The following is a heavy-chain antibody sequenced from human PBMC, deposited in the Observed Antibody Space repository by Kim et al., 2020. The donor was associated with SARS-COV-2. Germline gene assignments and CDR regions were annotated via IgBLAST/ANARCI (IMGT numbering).Heavy chain of an antibody. J-gene: IGHJ4*02. CDR3: ARDLSIFMVRGVIGY. Sequence: ASVKVSCKASGYTFTSYAMNWVRQAPGQGLEWMGWINTNTGNPTYAQGFTGRFVFSLDTSVSTAYLQISILKAEDTAVYYCARDLSIFMVRGVIGYWGQGTLVTVSS. CDR1: GYTFTSYA. CDR2: INTNTGNP. D-gene: IGHD3-10*01. V-gene: IGHV7-4-1*02.